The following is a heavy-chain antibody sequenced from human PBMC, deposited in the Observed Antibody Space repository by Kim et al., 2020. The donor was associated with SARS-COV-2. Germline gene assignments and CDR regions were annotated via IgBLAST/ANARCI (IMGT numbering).Heavy chain of an antibody. CDR2: INHSGTT. CDR3: ARGLPHRQLGRNWFHP. CDR1: GVSFSGYQ. J-gene: IGHJ5*02. Sequence: SETLSLKCAVYGVSFSGYQWNWIRQPPGKGLEWIGEINHSGTTNYNPSLKSRVTISVDTSKNQVSLELNSVTAADTAVYFCARGLPHRQLGRNWFHPWG. D-gene: IGHD6-13*01. V-gene: IGHV4-34*01.